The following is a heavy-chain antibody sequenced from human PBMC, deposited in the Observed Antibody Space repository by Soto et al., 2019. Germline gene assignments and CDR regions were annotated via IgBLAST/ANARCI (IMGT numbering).Heavy chain of an antibody. CDR2: TNHSGST. CDR1: GGSFSGYY. D-gene: IGHD2-15*01. J-gene: IGHJ6*03. V-gene: IGHV4-34*01. CDR3: ARFEYCSGGSCYLSYYYYYYMDV. Sequence: SETLSLTCAVYGGSFSGYYWIWIRQPPGKGLEWIGETNHSGSTNYNPSLKSRVTISVDTSKNQFSLKLSSVTAADTAVYYCARFEYCSGGSCYLSYYYYYYMDVWGKGTTVTVSS.